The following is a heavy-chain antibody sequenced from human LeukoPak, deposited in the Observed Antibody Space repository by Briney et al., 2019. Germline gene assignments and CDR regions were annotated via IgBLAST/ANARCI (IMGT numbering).Heavy chain of an antibody. J-gene: IGHJ4*02. V-gene: IGHV4-39*01. Sequence: PSETLSLTXTVSGGSISSSSYYWGWIRQPPGKGLEWIGSIYYSGSTYYNPSLKSRVTISVGTSKNQFSLKLSSVTAADTAVYYCARLDMGYSSSSGAHPYDSSGYYYFDYWGQGTLVTVSS. CDR1: GGSISSSSYY. CDR3: ARLDMGYSSSSGAHPYDSSGYYYFDY. CDR2: IYYSGST. D-gene: IGHD3-22*01.